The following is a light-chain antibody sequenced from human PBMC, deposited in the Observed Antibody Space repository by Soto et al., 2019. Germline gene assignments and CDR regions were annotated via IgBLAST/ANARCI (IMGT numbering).Light chain of an antibody. J-gene: IGKJ1*01. Sequence: EIVMTQSPATLSVSPGERATLSCRASQSVSGNLAWYQQKPGQAPRLLIYGASTGATGIPARFSGSGSGKEFTLTISSLQSEDFAVYYCQQYNNWPRTFGQGTKVEIK. CDR2: GAS. CDR3: QQYNNWPRT. V-gene: IGKV3-15*01. CDR1: QSVSGN.